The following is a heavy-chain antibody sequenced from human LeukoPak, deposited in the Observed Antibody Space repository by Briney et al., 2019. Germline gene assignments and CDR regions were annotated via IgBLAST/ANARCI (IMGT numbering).Heavy chain of an antibody. CDR2: INARGDT. V-gene: IGHV4-34*01. Sequence: PSETLSLTCAVYGWSFNDYYWNWIRQPPGKGLEWIGEINARGDTNFNPSLKSRVTISVATSTSQFSLRLTSMIAADTAVYYCARGQVPAARGYNWFDPWGQGTLVTVSS. CDR1: GWSFNDYY. J-gene: IGHJ5*02. CDR3: ARGQVPAARGYNWFDP. D-gene: IGHD2-2*01.